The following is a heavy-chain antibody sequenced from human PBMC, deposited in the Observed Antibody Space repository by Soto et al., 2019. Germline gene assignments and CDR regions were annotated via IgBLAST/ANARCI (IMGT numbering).Heavy chain of an antibody. CDR2: TSFDGNRK. Sequence: GGSLRLSCAASGFTFDKFDMHWVRQGPGKGLQWVAVTSFDGNRKYYAASVKGRFTISRDNSNNTLHLQMNNLRDDDSAVYYCVREGGVPAAIGHYYYGMDVWGQGTAVTVSS. D-gene: IGHD2-2*02. V-gene: IGHV3-30-3*01. CDR3: VREGGVPAAIGHYYYGMDV. CDR1: GFTFDKFD. J-gene: IGHJ6*02.